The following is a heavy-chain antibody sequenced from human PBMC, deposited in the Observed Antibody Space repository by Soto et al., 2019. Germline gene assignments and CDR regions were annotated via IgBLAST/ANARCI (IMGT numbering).Heavy chain of an antibody. CDR2: INQDGNED. Sequence: PGGALRLSCAASGFTFSSYWMNWVRQAPGKGLEWVANINQDGNEDNLLDSVKGRFTISRDNAKNSLFLQMNSLRVDDTAVYYCARTGDGHHDFLDYWGQGAMVNVSS. CDR3: ARTGDGHHDFLDY. D-gene: IGHD1-1*01. CDR1: GFTFSSYW. V-gene: IGHV3-7*01. J-gene: IGHJ4*02.